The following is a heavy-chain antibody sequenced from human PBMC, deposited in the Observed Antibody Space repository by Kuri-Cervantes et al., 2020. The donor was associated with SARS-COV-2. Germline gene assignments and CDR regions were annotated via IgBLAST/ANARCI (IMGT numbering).Heavy chain of an antibody. Sequence: SVKVSCKASGYTFTGYYMHWVRQAPGQGLEWMGGIIPIFGTANYAQKFQGRVTITADESTSTAYMELSSLRSEDTAVYYCARVGANVIRPENWFDPWGQGTLVTVSS. CDR3: ARVGANVIRPENWFDP. CDR2: IIPIFGTA. D-gene: IGHD1-26*01. CDR1: GYTFTGYY. J-gene: IGHJ5*02. V-gene: IGHV1-69*13.